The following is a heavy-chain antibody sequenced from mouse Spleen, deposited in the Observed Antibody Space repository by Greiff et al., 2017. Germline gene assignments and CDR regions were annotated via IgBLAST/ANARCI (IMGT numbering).Heavy chain of an antibody. CDR3: AREGNFYSNYWYFDV. CDR1: GYSFTDYN. CDR2: INPNYGTT. Sequence: VQLKESGPELVKPGASVKIPCKASGYSFTDYNMNWVKQSNGKSLEWIGVINPNYGTTSYNQKFKGKATLTVDQSSSTAYMQLNSLTSEDSAVYYCAREGNFYSNYWYFDVWGAGTTVTVSS. D-gene: IGHD2-5*01. V-gene: IGHV1-39*01. J-gene: IGHJ1*01.